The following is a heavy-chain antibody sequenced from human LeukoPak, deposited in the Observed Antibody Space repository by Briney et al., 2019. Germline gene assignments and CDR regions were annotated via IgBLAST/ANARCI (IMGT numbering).Heavy chain of an antibody. CDR3: ARVNREMATITP. Sequence: GGSLRLSCAASGFTFSSYAMSWVRQAPGKGLEWVANIKEDGSEKYYVDSVKGRFTISRDNRKNSLFLQMNSLRGEDTAVYYCARVNREMATITPWGQGTLVTVSS. D-gene: IGHD5-24*01. CDR1: GFTFSSYA. CDR2: IKEDGSEK. J-gene: IGHJ4*02. V-gene: IGHV3-7*01.